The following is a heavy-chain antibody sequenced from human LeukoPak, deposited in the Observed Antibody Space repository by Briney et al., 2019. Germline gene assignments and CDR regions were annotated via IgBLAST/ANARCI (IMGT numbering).Heavy chain of an antibody. J-gene: IGHJ6*02. D-gene: IGHD5-18*01. CDR3: ARSDTAMVPRGYYYYGMDV. CDR2: IIPILGIA. Sequence: EASVKVSCKASRGTFSSYAISWVRQAPGQGLEWMGRIIPILGIANYAQKFQGRVTITADKSTSTAYMELSSLRSEDTAVYYCARSDTAMVPRGYYYYGMDVWGQGTTVTVSS. V-gene: IGHV1-69*04. CDR1: RGTFSSYA.